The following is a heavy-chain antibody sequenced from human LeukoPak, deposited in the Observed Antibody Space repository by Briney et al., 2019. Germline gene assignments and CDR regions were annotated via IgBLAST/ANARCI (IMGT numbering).Heavy chain of an antibody. Sequence: GGSLRLSCAASGFTFSSYWMHWVRQAPGKGLVWVSRINSDGSSTSYADSVRGRFTISRDHAKNTLYLQMNSLRAEDTAVYYCARALLYYYDSSGSGTDYWGQGTLVTISS. V-gene: IGHV3-74*01. CDR1: GFTFSSYW. J-gene: IGHJ4*02. CDR2: INSDGSST. CDR3: ARALLYYYDSSGSGTDY. D-gene: IGHD3-22*01.